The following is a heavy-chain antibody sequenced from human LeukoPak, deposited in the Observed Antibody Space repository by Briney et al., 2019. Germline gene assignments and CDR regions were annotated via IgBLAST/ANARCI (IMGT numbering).Heavy chain of an antibody. Sequence: SETLSLTCTVSGGSISSYYWSWIRQPPGKGLEWIGYIYYSGSTNYNPSLKSRVTISVDTSKNQFSLKLSSVTAADTAVYYCARSHYYDSSGYYSLYLGDFDYWGQGTLVTVSS. CDR3: ARSHYYDSSGYYSLYLGDFDY. D-gene: IGHD3-22*01. J-gene: IGHJ4*02. CDR2: IYYSGST. CDR1: GGSISSYY. V-gene: IGHV4-59*12.